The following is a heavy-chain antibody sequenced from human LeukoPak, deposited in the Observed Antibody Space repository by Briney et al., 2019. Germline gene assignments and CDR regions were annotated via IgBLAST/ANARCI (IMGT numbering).Heavy chain of an antibody. Sequence: GGSLRLSCAASGFTFSSYAMHWVRQAPGKGLEWVAVISYDGSNKYYADSVKGRFTISRDNSKNTLYLQMNSLRAEDTAVYYCAKVQCGSTSCYDWFDPWGQGTLVTVSS. CDR1: GFTFSSYA. J-gene: IGHJ5*02. CDR2: ISYDGSNK. CDR3: AKVQCGSTSCYDWFDP. D-gene: IGHD2-2*01. V-gene: IGHV3-30-3*01.